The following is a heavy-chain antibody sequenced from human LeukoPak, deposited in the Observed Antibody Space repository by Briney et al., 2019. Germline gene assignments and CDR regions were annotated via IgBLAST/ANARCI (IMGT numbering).Heavy chain of an antibody. V-gene: IGHV3-23*01. CDR1: GFTFSSYA. J-gene: IGHJ4*02. D-gene: IGHD3-10*01. CDR3: AEGRWFGGDFDY. Sequence: PAGGSLRLSCAASGFTFSSYAMSWVRQAPGKGLEWVSAISGSGGSTYYADSVKGRFTISRDSSKNTLYLQMNSLRAEDTAVYYCAEGRWFGGDFDYWGQGTLVTVSS. CDR2: ISGSGGST.